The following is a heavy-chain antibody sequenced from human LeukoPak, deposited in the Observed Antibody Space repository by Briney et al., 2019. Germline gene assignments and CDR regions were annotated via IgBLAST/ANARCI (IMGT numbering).Heavy chain of an antibody. CDR2: IYYTGTS. CDR1: GGSISGSNSH. J-gene: IGHJ4*02. CDR3: ARDRDSGWFDY. V-gene: IGHV4-39*07. D-gene: IGHD6-19*01. Sequence: SETLSLTCTVSGGSISGSNSHWGWIRQPPGEGLEWIGNIYYTGTSYSNPFLKSRLTMSVDTSKNLFSMKLSSVAAADTAVYYCARDRDSGWFDYWGQGTLVTVSS.